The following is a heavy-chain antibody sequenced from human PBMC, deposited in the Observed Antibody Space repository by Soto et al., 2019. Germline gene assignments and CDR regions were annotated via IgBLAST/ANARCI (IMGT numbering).Heavy chain of an antibody. Sequence: QVQLQESGPGLVKPSETLSLTCTVSGGSISSYYWSWIRQPPGKGLEWIGHIYYSGGTNYNPSLKSRVSISVDTSKNPFSLKLSSVTAADTAVYYCARQSCSSTSCYSWVSWFDPWGQGTLVTVSS. CDR1: GGSISSYY. V-gene: IGHV4-59*08. D-gene: IGHD2-2*01. CDR2: IYYSGGT. J-gene: IGHJ5*02. CDR3: ARQSCSSTSCYSWVSWFDP.